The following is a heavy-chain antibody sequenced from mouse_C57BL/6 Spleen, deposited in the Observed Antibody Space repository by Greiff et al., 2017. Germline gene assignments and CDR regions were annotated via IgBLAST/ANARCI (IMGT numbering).Heavy chain of an antibody. D-gene: IGHD2-5*01. J-gene: IGHJ4*01. CDR1: GYTFTSYW. CDR2: IYPGSGST. V-gene: IGHV1-55*01. Sequence: QVQLQQPGAELVKPGASVKMSCKASGYTFTSYWITWVKQRPGQGLEWIGDIYPGSGSTNYNEKFKSKATLTVDTSSSTAYMQLSSLTSEDSAVYYYARRRDSNYGGYAMDYWGQGTSVTVSS. CDR3: ARRRDSNYGGYAMDY.